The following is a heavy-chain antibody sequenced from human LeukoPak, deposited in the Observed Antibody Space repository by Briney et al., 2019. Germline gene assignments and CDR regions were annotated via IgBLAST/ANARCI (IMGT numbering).Heavy chain of an antibody. D-gene: IGHD6-13*01. Sequence: ASVKVSCKASGGTFSSYAISWVRQAPGQGLEWMGGIIPIFGSANYAQKFQGRVTITADKSTSTAYMELSSLRSEDTAVYYCARTRSSSSSWYGQFDYWGQGTLVTVSS. V-gene: IGHV1-69*06. CDR2: IIPIFGSA. CDR3: ARTRSSSSSWYGQFDY. CDR1: GGTFSSYA. J-gene: IGHJ4*02.